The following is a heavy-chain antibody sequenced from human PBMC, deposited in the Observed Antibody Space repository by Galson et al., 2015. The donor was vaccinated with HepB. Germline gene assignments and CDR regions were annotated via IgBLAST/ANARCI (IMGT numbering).Heavy chain of an antibody. J-gene: IGHJ6*02. CDR2: VSGYDGSA. V-gene: IGHV1-18*01. CDR3: ARDSRLDLHVNTYYSFGMDV. CDR1: GYDFNKYG. D-gene: IGHD1-1*01. Sequence: SVKVSCKASGYDFNKYGLSWVRQAPGQGLEWMGWVSGYDGSANYAPKFQGIVTMTTQKSTGTAFMGMRGLRSDDTPAYYCARDSRLDLHVNTYYSFGMDVRGQGSTVIVS.